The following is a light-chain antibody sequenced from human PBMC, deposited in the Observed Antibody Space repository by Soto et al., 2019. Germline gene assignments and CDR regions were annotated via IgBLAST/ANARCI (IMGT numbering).Light chain of an antibody. V-gene: IGKV3-11*01. CDR3: QQRGNWPLT. CDR2: ETS. J-gene: IGKJ4*01. CDR1: QSVSPS. Sequence: EIVLTQSPATLSLSPGEGVTLSCRASQSVSPSLAWYQQRPGQSPRLLIYETSIRATGIPARFSGSGSGTAFSLTISSLAPEDFAVYYGQQRGNWPLTFGGGTKVEIK.